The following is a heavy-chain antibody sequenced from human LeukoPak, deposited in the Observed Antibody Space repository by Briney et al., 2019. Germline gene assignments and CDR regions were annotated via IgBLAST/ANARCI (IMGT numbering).Heavy chain of an antibody. J-gene: IGHJ4*02. V-gene: IGHV3-23*01. D-gene: IGHD3-3*01. CDR1: GFTFSSYA. Sequence: GGSLRLSCAASGFTFSSYAMSLVRQAPGKGLEWVSGSGSGGSTHYADSVKGRFTISRDNSKNTLYLQMNSLRAEDTAVYYCAKDFWSGYYPNYWGEGTLGTVSS. CDR3: AKDFWSGYYPNY. CDR2: SGSGGST.